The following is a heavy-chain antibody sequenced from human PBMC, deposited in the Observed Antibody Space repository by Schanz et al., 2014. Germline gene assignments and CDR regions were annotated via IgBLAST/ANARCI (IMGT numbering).Heavy chain of an antibody. D-gene: IGHD2-2*01. Sequence: QVQLVESGGGVVQPGRSLRLSCAASGFTFRGHAMHWVRQAPGKGLEKVAVTSTDGTKTYYAASVRGRFTISRDNAKNSLYLQMNSLRAEDTAVYYCERFQSPHQPFDYWGQGTLVTVSS. V-gene: IGHV3-30*04. CDR2: TSTDGTKT. CDR3: ERFQSPHQPFDY. J-gene: IGHJ4*02. CDR1: GFTFRGHA.